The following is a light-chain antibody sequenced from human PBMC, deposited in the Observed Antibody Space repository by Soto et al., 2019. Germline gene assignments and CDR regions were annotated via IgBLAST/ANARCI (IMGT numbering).Light chain of an antibody. J-gene: IGKJ4*01. CDR2: GAS. CDR3: QQYGSSSLT. Sequence: EIVLTQSPGTLSLPPGERATLSFRTSRSSSSNYLAWHQQKPGQAPRLLIYGASNRATGIPDRFTGSGSGTDFTLTISRLEPEDFAVYYCQQYGSSSLTFGGGTKVDIK. V-gene: IGKV3-20*01. CDR1: RSSSSNY.